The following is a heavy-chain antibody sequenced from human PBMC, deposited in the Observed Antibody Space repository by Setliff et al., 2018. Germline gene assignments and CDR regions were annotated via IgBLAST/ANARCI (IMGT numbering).Heavy chain of an antibody. CDR1: GGSIKSYY. J-gene: IGHJ6*03. CDR3: ARMSGFQYMDV. D-gene: IGHD3-3*01. V-gene: IGHV4-4*07. Sequence: SETLSLTCTVSGGSIKSYYWSYIRQSVGKGLEWLGRIYTSGSTNYNPSLQGRVTVSIDTSKNQFSLRLTSVTAADTAVYYCARMSGFQYMDVWGKGTTVTVSS. CDR2: IYTSGST.